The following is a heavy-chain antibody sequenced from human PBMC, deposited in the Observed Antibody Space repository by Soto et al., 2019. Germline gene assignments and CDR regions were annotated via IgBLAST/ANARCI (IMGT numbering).Heavy chain of an antibody. CDR2: IYYSGST. CDR1: GGSISSSSYY. V-gene: IGHV4-39*01. Sequence: PSETLSLTCTVSGGSISSSSYYWGWIRQPPGKGLEWIRSIYYSGSTYYNPSLKSRVTISVDTSKNQFSLKLSSVTAADTAVYYCAKHSGYNYGYVDYWSQGTLVTVSS. D-gene: IGHD5-18*01. CDR3: AKHSGYNYGYVDY. J-gene: IGHJ4*02.